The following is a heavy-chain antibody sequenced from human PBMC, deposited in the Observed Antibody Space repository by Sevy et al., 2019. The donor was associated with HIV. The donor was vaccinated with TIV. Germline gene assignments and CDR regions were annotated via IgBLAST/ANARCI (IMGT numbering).Heavy chain of an antibody. CDR1: GKTLSQLS. CDR2: FDPEDGET. J-gene: IGHJ4*02. CDR3: ATTKDYYESSGSPFDY. V-gene: IGHV1-24*01. D-gene: IGHD3-22*01. Sequence: ASVKVSCKVSGKTLSQLSMHWVRQAPGKGLEWLGTFDPEDGETRYAQKLQGRVTMTEDTSTDTAYMELRSLRSEDTALHYCATTKDYYESSGSPFDYWGQGTLVTVSS.